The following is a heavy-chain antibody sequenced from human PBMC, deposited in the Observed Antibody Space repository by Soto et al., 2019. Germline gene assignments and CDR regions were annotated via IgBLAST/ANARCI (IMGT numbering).Heavy chain of an antibody. CDR2: ISGSGGST. CDR3: ANPGAALPAATPTDY. V-gene: IGHV3-23*01. J-gene: IGHJ4*02. Sequence: GGSLRLSCAASGFTFSSYAMSWVRQAPGKGLEWVSAISGSGGSTYYADSVKGRFTISRDNSKNTLYLQMNSLRAEDTAVYYCANPGAALPAATPTDYWGQGTLVTVSS. CDR1: GFTFSSYA. D-gene: IGHD2-2*01.